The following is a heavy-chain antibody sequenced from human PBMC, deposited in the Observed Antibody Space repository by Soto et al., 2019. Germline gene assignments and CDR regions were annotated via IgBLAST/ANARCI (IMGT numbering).Heavy chain of an antibody. CDR2: IIPIFGTA. J-gene: IGHJ6*02. CDR3: ASSEGRAVYYYYGMDV. CDR1: GGTFSSYA. Sequence: QVQLVQSGAEVKKPGSSVKVSCKASGGTFSSYAISWVRQAPGQGLEWMGGIIPIFGTANYAQKFQGRVTITADESTSTAYMELSSLSSEDTAVYYCASSEGRAVYYYYGMDVWGQGTTVTVSS. V-gene: IGHV1-69*01.